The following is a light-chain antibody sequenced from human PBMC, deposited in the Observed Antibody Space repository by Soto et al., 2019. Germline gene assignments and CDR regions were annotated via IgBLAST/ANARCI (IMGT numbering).Light chain of an antibody. CDR3: QQYHIYSGT. Sequence: DIQMTQSPSTLPASVGDRVTITCRASQTIDSWLAWYQQRPGKPPNLPIYKASTLASGVPSRFSGSGSGTEFTLTINSLQPDDFATYYCQQYHIYSGTFGQGTKVDIK. CDR2: KAS. J-gene: IGKJ1*01. CDR1: QTIDSW. V-gene: IGKV1-5*03.